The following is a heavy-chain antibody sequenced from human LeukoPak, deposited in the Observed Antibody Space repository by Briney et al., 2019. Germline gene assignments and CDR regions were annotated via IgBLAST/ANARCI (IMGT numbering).Heavy chain of an antibody. V-gene: IGHV4-4*07. CDR3: ARVSWSPGTSYYYMDV. CDR2: IYTSGST. CDR1: GGSISNKY. D-gene: IGHD1-1*01. Sequence: SETLSLTCTVSGGSISNKYWSWIRQPAGKGLEWIGRIYTSGSTNYNPSLKSRVTISVDTSKNQFSLKLSSVTAADTAVYFCARVSWSPGTSYYYMDVWGKGTTVTVSS. J-gene: IGHJ6*03.